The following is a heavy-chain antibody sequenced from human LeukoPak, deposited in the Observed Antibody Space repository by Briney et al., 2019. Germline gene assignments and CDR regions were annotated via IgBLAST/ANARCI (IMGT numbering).Heavy chain of an antibody. V-gene: IGHV4-61*05. CDR3: ARTSIAARPRYYYYYGMDV. J-gene: IGHJ6*02. D-gene: IGHD6-6*01. CDR2: IYYSGST. CDR1: GGSISSSSYY. Sequence: SETLSLTCTVSGGSISSSSYYWGWIRQPPGKGLEWIGYIYYSGSTNYNPSLKSRVTISVDTSKNQFSLKLSSVTAADTAVYYCARTSIAARPRYYYYYGMDVWGQGTTVTVSS.